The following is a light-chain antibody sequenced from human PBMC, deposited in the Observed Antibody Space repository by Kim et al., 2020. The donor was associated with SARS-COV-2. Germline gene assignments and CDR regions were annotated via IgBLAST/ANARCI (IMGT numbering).Light chain of an antibody. CDR1: SSDIDDYNY. J-gene: IGLJ3*02. Sequence: QSITISCTGTSSDIDDYNYVSWYQQHPGKAPKLMIYEVTKRPSGVSYRFSGSKSGNTASLTISGLQAEDEADYYCSSDTSSSGLMVFGGGTQLTVL. CDR3: SSDTSSSGLMV. V-gene: IGLV2-14*01. CDR2: EVT.